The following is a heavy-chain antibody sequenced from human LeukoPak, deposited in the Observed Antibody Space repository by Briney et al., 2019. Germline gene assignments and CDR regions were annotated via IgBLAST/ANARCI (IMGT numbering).Heavy chain of an antibody. CDR2: IYHSEST. Sequence: SETLSLTCTVSGYSINSGYYWAWIRQPPGKGLEWIGSIYHSESTYYNPSLKSRVTISLDTSKNQFSLRLSSLTAADTAVYYCARDRLSLGAFDIWGQGTMVTVSS. J-gene: IGHJ3*02. CDR1: GYSINSGYY. CDR3: ARDRLSLGAFDI. D-gene: IGHD7-27*01. V-gene: IGHV4-38-2*02.